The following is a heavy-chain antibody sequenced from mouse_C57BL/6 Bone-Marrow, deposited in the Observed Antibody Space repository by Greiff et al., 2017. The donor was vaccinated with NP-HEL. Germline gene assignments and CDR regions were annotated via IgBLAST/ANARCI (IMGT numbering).Heavy chain of an antibody. CDR3: ALYDYVAVAY. D-gene: IGHD2-4*01. V-gene: IGHV1-81*01. Sequence: QVQLQQSGAELARPGASVKLSCKASGYTFTSYGISWVKQRTGQGLEWIGEIYPRSGNTYYNEKFKGKATLTADKSSSTAYMELRSLTSEDSAVYFCALYDYVAVAYWGQGTLVTVSA. CDR1: GYTFTSYG. J-gene: IGHJ3*01. CDR2: IYPRSGNT.